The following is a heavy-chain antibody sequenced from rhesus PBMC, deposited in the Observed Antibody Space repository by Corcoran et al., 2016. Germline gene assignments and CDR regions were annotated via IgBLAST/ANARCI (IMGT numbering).Heavy chain of an antibody. CDR1: GGSISSSNW. J-gene: IGHJ4*01. CDR2: IYGRGGST. D-gene: IGHD4-35*01. Sequence: QVQLQESGPELVKPSETLSLTCAVSGGSISSSNWWYWIRQPPGKGLEWIGRIYGRGGSTDYNPSLKSRVTISTDTSKNRCSLKLSSVTAADTAVYYCARDMTTVTDYWGQGVLVTVSS. V-gene: IGHV4-92*01. CDR3: ARDMTTVTDY.